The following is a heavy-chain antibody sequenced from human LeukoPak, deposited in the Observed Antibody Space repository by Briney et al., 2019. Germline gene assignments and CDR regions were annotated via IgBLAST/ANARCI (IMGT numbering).Heavy chain of an antibody. J-gene: IGHJ6*02. Sequence: PSETLSLTCTVSGGSISSSSYYWGWIRQPPGKGLEWIGSIYYSGSTYYNPSLKSRVTISVDTSKNQFSLKLSSVTAADTAVYYCARELRYFDWLAGYYYYGMDVWGQGTTVTVSS. CDR3: ARELRYFDWLAGYYYYGMDV. D-gene: IGHD3-9*01. V-gene: IGHV4-39*02. CDR2: IYYSGST. CDR1: GGSISSSSYY.